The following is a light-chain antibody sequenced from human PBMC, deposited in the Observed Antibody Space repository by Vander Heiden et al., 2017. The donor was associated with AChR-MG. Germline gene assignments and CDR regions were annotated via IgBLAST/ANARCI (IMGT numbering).Light chain of an antibody. CDR2: AAS. CDR3: QHHDNWPPFT. J-gene: IGKJ2*01. V-gene: IGKV3-11*01. CDR1: QSVSKS. Sequence: SKHPPATLALSAGGSTTTSRRARQSVSKSSAWYQQKPGQPPRLIIYAASKRATGAPARFSGSGSGTDFTLIISSLEPEDFAAYYCQHHDNWPPFTFGQGTKLEVK.